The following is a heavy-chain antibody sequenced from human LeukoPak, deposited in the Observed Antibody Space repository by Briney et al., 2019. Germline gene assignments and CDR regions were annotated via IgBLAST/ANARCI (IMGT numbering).Heavy chain of an antibody. J-gene: IGHJ4*02. Sequence: GGSLRLSCAASGFTFNNYAMHWVRQAPGNGLEWVAVISYDGGNKYYADSVKGRFTISRDNSKNTLYLQMNSLRAEDTAVYYCAKDPIGQEYQLLLIYYFDYWGQGTLVTVSS. CDR2: ISYDGGNK. D-gene: IGHD2-2*01. V-gene: IGHV3-30-3*01. CDR1: GFTFNNYA. CDR3: AKDPIGQEYQLLLIYYFDY.